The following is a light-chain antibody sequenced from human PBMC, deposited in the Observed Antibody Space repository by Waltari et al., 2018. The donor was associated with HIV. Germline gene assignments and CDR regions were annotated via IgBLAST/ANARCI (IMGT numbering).Light chain of an antibody. J-gene: IGLJ2*01. CDR3: QAWDTNTAQVV. V-gene: IGLV3-1*01. CDR2: QDT. Sequence: SFDLTQPPSVSVSPGQTATITCSGEKLGDTYTSWYQQKPGHSPVMVIFQDTRRPSGIPERLSGSYSGDTATLTISGTQTLDEADYYCQAWDTNTAQVVFGGGTKLTVL. CDR1: KLGDTY.